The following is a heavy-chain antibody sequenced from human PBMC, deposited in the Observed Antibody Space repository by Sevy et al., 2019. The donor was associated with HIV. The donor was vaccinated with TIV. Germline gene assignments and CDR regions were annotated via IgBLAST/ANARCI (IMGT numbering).Heavy chain of an antibody. D-gene: IGHD3-22*01. J-gene: IGHJ6*02. Sequence: GESLKISCKGSGYTFSNYWIGWVRQMPGKGLEWMGIIYPGDSDTRYSPSFQGQVTISSDKSISTAYLQWSSLKASDTAMYYCARRGYYDSSGYYTYGMDVRGQGTTVTVSS. CDR3: ARRGYYDSSGYYTYGMDV. V-gene: IGHV5-51*01. CDR2: IYPGDSDT. CDR1: GYTFSNYW.